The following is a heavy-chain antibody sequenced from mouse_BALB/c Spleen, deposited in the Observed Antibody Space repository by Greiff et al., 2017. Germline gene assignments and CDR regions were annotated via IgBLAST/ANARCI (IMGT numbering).Heavy chain of an antibody. CDR1: EYEFPSHD. D-gene: IGHD2-1*01. Sequence: EVKVVESGGGLVQPGESLKLSCESNEYEFPSHDMSWVRKTPEKRLELVAAINSDGGSTYYPDTMERRFIISRDNTKKTLYLQMSSLRSEDTALYYCARQNYGNYGGAMDYWGQGTSVTVSS. CDR3: ARQNYGNYGGAMDY. CDR2: INSDGGST. J-gene: IGHJ4*01. V-gene: IGHV5-2*01.